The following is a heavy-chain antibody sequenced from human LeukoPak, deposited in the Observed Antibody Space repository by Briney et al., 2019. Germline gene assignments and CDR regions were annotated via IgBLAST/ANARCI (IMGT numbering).Heavy chain of an antibody. V-gene: IGHV3-48*04. Sequence: GGSLRLSCAASGFTFSSYSMHWVRQAPGKGLEWVSYISSSGSSMYYADSVKGRFTISRDNAKNSLYLQMNSLRAEDTAVYYCARGGRGSYSFDYWGQGTLVTVSS. CDR1: GFTFSSYS. D-gene: IGHD1-26*01. CDR2: ISSSGSSM. J-gene: IGHJ4*02. CDR3: ARGGRGSYSFDY.